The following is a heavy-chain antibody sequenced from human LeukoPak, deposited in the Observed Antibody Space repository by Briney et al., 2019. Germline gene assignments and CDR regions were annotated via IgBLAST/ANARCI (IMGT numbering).Heavy chain of an antibody. D-gene: IGHD1-14*01. Sequence: ASVKVSCKASGYTFNAYYIHWVRQVPGEGLEWMGRINPNSGGTNYAPKFQGRVTLTRDTSISTAYMDLSRLTSDDTGVYYCARVANNTFQHWGQGTQVIVSS. V-gene: IGHV1-2*05. J-gene: IGHJ1*01. CDR2: INPNSGGT. CDR1: GYTFNAYY. CDR3: ARVANNTFQH.